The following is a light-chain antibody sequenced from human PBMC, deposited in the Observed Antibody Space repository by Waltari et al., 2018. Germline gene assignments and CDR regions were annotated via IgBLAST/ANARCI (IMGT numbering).Light chain of an antibody. V-gene: IGKV3-20*01. CDR3: QQYGGSPLT. J-gene: IGKJ4*01. CDR1: QSVSRSY. Sequence: EMVLTQSPGTLSLSPGERVTLSCRARQSVSRSYLAWYQQKPGQAPRLLIYDASNRATGIPDRFSGSGSGTDFTLTISRLEPEDFAVYYCQQYGGSPLTFGGGTKVEIK. CDR2: DAS.